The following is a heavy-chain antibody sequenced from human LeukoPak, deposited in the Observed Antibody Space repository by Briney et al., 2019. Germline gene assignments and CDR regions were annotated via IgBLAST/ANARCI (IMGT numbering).Heavy chain of an antibody. CDR3: ARGPYCSGGSCYSFDY. Sequence: SQTLSLTCAVSGGSISSCGYSWSWIRQPPGKGLEWIGYIYHSGSTYYNPSLKSRVTISVDRSKNQFSLKLSSVTAADTAVYYCARGPYCSGGSCYSFDYWGQGTLVTVSS. CDR2: IYHSGST. V-gene: IGHV4-30-2*01. CDR1: GGSISSCGYS. J-gene: IGHJ4*02. D-gene: IGHD2-15*01.